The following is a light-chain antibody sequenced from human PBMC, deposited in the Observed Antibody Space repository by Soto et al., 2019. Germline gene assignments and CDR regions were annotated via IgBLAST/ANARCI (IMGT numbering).Light chain of an antibody. J-gene: IGKJ1*01. CDR2: ATS. CDR3: QQSYSATWT. V-gene: IGKV1-39*01. Sequence: DIQMTQSPSSLSVSIGDRVTITCRAGQTIGNYLNWYQQKPGKAPNLLIYATSSLQSGVPSRFNDSGSGTEFTLTSSSLQREEFAIYYCQQSYSATWTFGQGTKVEIK. CDR1: QTIGNY.